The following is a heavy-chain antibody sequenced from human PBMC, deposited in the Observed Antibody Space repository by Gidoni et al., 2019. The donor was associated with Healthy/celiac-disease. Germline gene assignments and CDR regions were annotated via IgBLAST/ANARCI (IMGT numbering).Heavy chain of an antibody. CDR1: AGSLSSGAYY. CDR2: IYDSGST. J-gene: IGHJ4*02. Sequence: QVQLQESGPGLVKPSQTLSLPCTVSAGSLSSGAYYWSWIRQPPGKGLEWIGYIYDSGSTYYNPSIKSRVTISVDTSKNQFSLKLSSVTAADTAVYYCARFYYDSSGYYYVGYFDYWGQGTLVTVSS. D-gene: IGHD3-22*01. V-gene: IGHV4-30-4*01. CDR3: ARFYYDSSGYYYVGYFDY.